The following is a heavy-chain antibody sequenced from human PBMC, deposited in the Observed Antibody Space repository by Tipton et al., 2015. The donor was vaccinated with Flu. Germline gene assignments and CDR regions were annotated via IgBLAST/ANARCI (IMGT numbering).Heavy chain of an antibody. V-gene: IGHV5-51*01. J-gene: IGHJ4*02. D-gene: IGHD3-22*01. Sequence: QLVQSGAEVKKPGESLKISCKGSRYNFRTYWIGWVRQVPGKGLDWVEVIYPDDSDTRYSPSFQGQVTISADKSISTAYLQWNSLKASDTAMYYCARLPPGSYYDTSGFYRSYFDYWGQGTQVTVSS. CDR1: RYNFRTYW. CDR2: IYPDDSDT. CDR3: ARLPPGSYYDTSGFYRSYFDY.